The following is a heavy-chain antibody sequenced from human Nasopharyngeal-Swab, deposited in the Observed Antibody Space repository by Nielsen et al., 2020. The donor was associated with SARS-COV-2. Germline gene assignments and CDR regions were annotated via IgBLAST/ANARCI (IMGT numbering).Heavy chain of an antibody. CDR1: GVSFSGYH. CDR3: AGVNNGGGIVPASYSFFMDV. CDR2: ITRSGNT. J-gene: IGHJ6*03. Sequence: SETLSLTCSLNGVSFSGYHWGWIRQSPGKRLEWIGDITRSGNTNYNPALKSRVIMSVATSKDEFSLKLTSVTAADTAIYCCAGVNNGGGIVPASYSFFMDVWGKGTSVAVSS. V-gene: IGHV4-34*01. D-gene: IGHD2-2*01.